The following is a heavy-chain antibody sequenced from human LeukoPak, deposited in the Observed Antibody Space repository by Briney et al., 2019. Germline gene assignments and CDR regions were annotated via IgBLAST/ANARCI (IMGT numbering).Heavy chain of an antibody. CDR1: GFTFSSYS. CDR2: ISSSSSYI. J-gene: IGHJ3*02. D-gene: IGHD6-19*01. Sequence: GGSLRLSCAASGFTFSSYSMNWVRQAPGKGLEWVSSISSSSSYIYYADSVKGRFTISRDNAKNSLYLQMNSLRAEDTAVYYCARLTAVAAGDAFDIWGQGTMVTVSS. CDR3: ARLTAVAAGDAFDI. V-gene: IGHV3-21*01.